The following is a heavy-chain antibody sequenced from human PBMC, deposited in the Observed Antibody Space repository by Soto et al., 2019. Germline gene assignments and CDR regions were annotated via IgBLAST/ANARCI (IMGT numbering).Heavy chain of an antibody. D-gene: IGHD6-13*01. CDR2: IYYSGST. J-gene: IGHJ6*03. CDR3: AGVVAQQLEDYYYYYMDV. CDR1: GGSISSSSYY. Sequence: QLQLQESGPGLVKPSETLSLTCTVSGGSISSSSYYWGWIRQPPGKGLEWIGSIYYSGSTYYNPSLTSRVTISVDTSKNQFSLKLSSVTAADTAVYYCAGVVAQQLEDYYYYYMDVWGKGTTVTVFS. V-gene: IGHV4-39*01.